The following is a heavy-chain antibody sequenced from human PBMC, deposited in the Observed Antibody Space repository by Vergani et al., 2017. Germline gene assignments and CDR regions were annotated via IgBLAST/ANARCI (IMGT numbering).Heavy chain of an antibody. V-gene: IGHV4-59*01. CDR3: ARDLPAAIEYYYDGMEV. D-gene: IGHD2-2*02. Sequence: QVQLQESGPGLVKPSETLSLTCTVSGGSISSYYWSWIRQPPGKGREWIGYIYYSGSTNYNPSLKSRVTISVDTSKNQFSLKLSSVTAADTAVYYCARDLPAAIEYYYDGMEVWGQGTTVTVSS. J-gene: IGHJ6*02. CDR1: GGSISSYY. CDR2: IYYSGST.